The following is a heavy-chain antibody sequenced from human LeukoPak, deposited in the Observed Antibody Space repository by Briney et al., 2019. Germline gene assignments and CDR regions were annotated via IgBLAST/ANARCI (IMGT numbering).Heavy chain of an antibody. V-gene: IGHV4-59*01. D-gene: IGHD5-24*01. CDR2: IYYSGST. Sequence: SETLSLTCTVSGGSISSYYWSWIRQPPGKGLEWIGYIYYSGSTNYNPSLKSRVTISVDTSKNQFSLKLSSVTAADTAVYYCARDGYNYGLDLWGQGTLVTVSS. CDR3: ARDGYNYGLDL. J-gene: IGHJ5*02. CDR1: GGSISSYY.